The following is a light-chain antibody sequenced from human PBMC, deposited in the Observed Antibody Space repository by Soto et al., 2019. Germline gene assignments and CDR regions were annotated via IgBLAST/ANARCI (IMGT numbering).Light chain of an antibody. Sequence: EIVLTQSPGTLSLSPGERAALSCRASQSVSSNLAWYQQKPGQAPRLLIYGASNRATGVSARFSGSGSGTEFTLTISSLQSEDFAVYYCLQYHYWWTFGQGTKVDIK. CDR2: GAS. J-gene: IGKJ1*01. CDR3: LQYHYWWT. CDR1: QSVSSN. V-gene: IGKV3-15*01.